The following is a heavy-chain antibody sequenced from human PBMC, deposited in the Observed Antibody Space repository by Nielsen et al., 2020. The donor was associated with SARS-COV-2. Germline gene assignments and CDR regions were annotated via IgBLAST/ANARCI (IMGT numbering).Heavy chain of an antibody. V-gene: IGHV3-74*01. CDR3: TTRTFYLDY. Sequence: GESLKISCAASGFTFSSYWMYWVRQAPGKGLVWVSRTNTDGSSTNYADSVKGRFTISRDISKNTLFLQMNSLRAEDTALYYCTTRTFYLDYWGQGTLVTVSS. CDR2: TNTDGSST. J-gene: IGHJ4*02. CDR1: GFTFSSYW. D-gene: IGHD1-1*01.